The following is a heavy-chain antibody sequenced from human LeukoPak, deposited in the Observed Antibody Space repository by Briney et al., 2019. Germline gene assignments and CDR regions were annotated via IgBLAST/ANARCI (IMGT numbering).Heavy chain of an antibody. CDR3: ARSHNYYYRMDV. D-gene: IGHD2-21*01. J-gene: IGHJ6*04. Sequence: SETLSLTCAVYGGSFSGYYWSWIRQPPGKGLEWIGEINHSGSTNYNPSLKSRVTISVDTSKNQFSLKLSSVTAADTAVYYCARSHNYYYRMDVWGKGTTVTVSS. V-gene: IGHV4-34*01. CDR2: INHSGST. CDR1: GGSFSGYY.